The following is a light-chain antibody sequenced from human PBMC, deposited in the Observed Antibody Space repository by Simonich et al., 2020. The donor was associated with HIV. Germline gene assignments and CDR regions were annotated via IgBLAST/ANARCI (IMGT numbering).Light chain of an antibody. Sequence: QSALTQPASVSGSPGQSITISCTGTSSDVGGYNYVSWYQQHPGKAPKLMIYDVSKRPSGVSNRCSGSKSGNTASLTISGLQAEDEADYYCNSYTSSSTWVFGGGTKLTVL. CDR1: SSDVGGYNY. J-gene: IGLJ3*02. CDR2: DVS. V-gene: IGLV2-14*01. CDR3: NSYTSSSTWV.